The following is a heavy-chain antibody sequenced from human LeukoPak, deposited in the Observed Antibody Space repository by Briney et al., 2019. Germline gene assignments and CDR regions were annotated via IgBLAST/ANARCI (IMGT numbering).Heavy chain of an antibody. Sequence: ALVKVSCKTSGYTFTSYGISWVRQAPGQGLEWMGWISTDNGNTNYAQKVQGRVTMTTDTSTSTAYMELRSLRSDDAAVYYCARDPSGSYDFDYWGQGTLVTVSS. V-gene: IGHV1-18*01. CDR2: ISTDNGNT. CDR1: GYTFTSYG. J-gene: IGHJ4*02. D-gene: IGHD1-26*01. CDR3: ARDPSGSYDFDY.